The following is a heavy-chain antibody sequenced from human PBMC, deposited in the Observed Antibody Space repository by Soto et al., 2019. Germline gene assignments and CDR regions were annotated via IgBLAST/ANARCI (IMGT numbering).Heavy chain of an antibody. CDR3: ARVVGDGYNYFPPYFDY. Sequence: SETLSLTCTVSGGSISSYYWSWIRQPPGKGLEWIGYIYYSGSTNYNPSLKSRVTISVDTSKNQFSLKLSSVTAADTAVYYCARVVGDGYNYFPPYFDYWGQGTLVTVSS. J-gene: IGHJ4*02. CDR2: IYYSGST. CDR1: GGSISSYY. D-gene: IGHD5-12*01. V-gene: IGHV4-59*01.